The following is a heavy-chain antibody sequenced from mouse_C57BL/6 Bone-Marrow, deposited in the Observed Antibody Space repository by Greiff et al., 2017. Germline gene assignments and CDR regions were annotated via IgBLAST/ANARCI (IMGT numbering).Heavy chain of an antibody. V-gene: IGHV14-4*01. J-gene: IGHJ3*01. D-gene: IGHD1-1*01. CDR1: GFNIKDDY. Sequence: EVQLQQSGAELVRPGASVKLSCTASGFNIKDDYMHWVKQRPEPGLEWIGWIDPENGDTEYASKFQGKATITADTSSNTAYLQLSSLTSEDTAVYYCTGSQAWFAYWGQGTLVTVSA. CDR3: TGSQAWFAY. CDR2: IDPENGDT.